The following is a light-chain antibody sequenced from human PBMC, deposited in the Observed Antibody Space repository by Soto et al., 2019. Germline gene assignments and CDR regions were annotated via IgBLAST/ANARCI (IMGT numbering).Light chain of an antibody. J-gene: IGLJ3*02. Sequence: QSVLTQPPSVSGAPGQRVTISCTGSSSNIGRGYDVHWYQQVPGSAPRLLLSGDNTRPSGVPDRFSGSRSGTSASLAITGLQAEDEAYYYCQTFDSSLTISWVFGGGTKLTVL. CDR3: QTFDSSLTISWV. CDR1: SSNIGRGYD. CDR2: GDN. V-gene: IGLV1-40*01.